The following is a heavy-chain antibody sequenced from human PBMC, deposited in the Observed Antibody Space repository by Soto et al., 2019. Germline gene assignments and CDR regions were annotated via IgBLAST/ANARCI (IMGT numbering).Heavy chain of an antibody. D-gene: IGHD2-15*01. J-gene: IGHJ4*02. CDR2: ISYSGST. CDR3: ARRGAVAATTYDY. Sequence: QLQLQESGPGLVKPSETLSLTCTVSGGSISSSSSYWGWIRQPPGKGLEWIGSISYSGSTYYNPSLKSRVTISVDTSKNQFSRRLSSVTAADTAVYYCARRGAVAATTYDYWGQGTLVTVSS. CDR1: GGSISSSSSY. V-gene: IGHV4-39*01.